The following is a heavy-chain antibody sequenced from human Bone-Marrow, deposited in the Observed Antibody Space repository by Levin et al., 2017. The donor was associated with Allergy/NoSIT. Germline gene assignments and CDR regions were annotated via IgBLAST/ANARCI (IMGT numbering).Heavy chain of an antibody. Sequence: NASETLSLTCTVSGGSIRSYYWSWIRQPPGKGLEWIGHIYDSATTNYDPSLKSRVTISLDMSKNQVSLRLNALTAADTAVYFCAREGSDCTGGSCYGSWGQGTLVTVSS. CDR3: AREGSDCTGGSCYGS. CDR1: GGSIRSYY. D-gene: IGHD2-15*01. V-gene: IGHV4-59*12. CDR2: IYDSATT. J-gene: IGHJ4*02.